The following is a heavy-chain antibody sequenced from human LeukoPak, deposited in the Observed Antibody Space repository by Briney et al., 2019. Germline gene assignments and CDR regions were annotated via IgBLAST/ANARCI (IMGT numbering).Heavy chain of an antibody. Sequence: GASVKVSCKASGGTFSSYAISWVRQAPGQGLEWMGRIIPILGIANYAQKFQGRVTITADKSTSTAYMELSSLRSEDTAVYYCASLSRDGYNLSWGQGTLVTVSS. CDR3: ASLSRDGYNLS. V-gene: IGHV1-69*04. J-gene: IGHJ4*02. CDR2: IIPILGIA. CDR1: GGTFSSYA. D-gene: IGHD5-24*01.